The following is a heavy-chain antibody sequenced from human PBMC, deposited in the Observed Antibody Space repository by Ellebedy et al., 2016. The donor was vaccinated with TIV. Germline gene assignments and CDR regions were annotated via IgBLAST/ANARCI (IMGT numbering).Heavy chain of an antibody. D-gene: IGHD2-15*01. CDR3: ARDRVAATHILYYYYGMDV. V-gene: IGHV4-59*01. CDR2: IYYSGST. J-gene: IGHJ6*02. CDR1: GGSISSYY. Sequence: SETLSLXCTVSGGSISSYYWSWIRQPPGKGLEWIGYIYYSGSTNYNPSLKSRVTISVDTSKDQFSLKLSSVTAADTAVYYCARDRVAATHILYYYYGMDVWGQGTTVTVSS.